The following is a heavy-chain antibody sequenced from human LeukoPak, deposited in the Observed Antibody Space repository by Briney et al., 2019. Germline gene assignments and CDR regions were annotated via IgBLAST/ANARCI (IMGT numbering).Heavy chain of an antibody. Sequence: GGSLRLSCAASGFNFRYYAMTWVRQAPGKGLECVSGISEGADITYYGGSVKGRFTISRDTSKNTLYLQMNSLRAEDTAVYYCAKQNSRGFDYWGQGTLVTVSS. CDR2: ISEGADIT. J-gene: IGHJ4*02. CDR1: GFNFRYYA. CDR3: AKQNSRGFDY. D-gene: IGHD2/OR15-2a*01. V-gene: IGHV3-23*01.